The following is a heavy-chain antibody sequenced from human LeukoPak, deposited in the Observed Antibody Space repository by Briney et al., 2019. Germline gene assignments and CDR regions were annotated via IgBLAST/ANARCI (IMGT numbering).Heavy chain of an antibody. Sequence: SETLSLTCTVSGGSISSYYWSWIRQPPGKGLEWIGYIYYSGSTNYNPSLKSRVTISADTSKNQFSLKLSSVTAADTAVYYCARVGIAARPGYMDVWGKGTTVTVSS. CDR2: IYYSGST. CDR3: ARVGIAARPGYMDV. V-gene: IGHV4-59*01. J-gene: IGHJ6*03. CDR1: GGSISSYY. D-gene: IGHD6-6*01.